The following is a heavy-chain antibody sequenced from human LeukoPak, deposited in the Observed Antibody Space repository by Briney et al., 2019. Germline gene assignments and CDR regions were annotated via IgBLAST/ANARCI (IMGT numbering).Heavy chain of an antibody. V-gene: IGHV4-34*01. CDR1: GGSFSGYY. J-gene: IGHJ3*02. CDR3: ARSPVYYYGSGSYYNGAFDI. D-gene: IGHD3-10*01. CDR2: INHSGST. Sequence: SETLSLTCAVYGGSFSGYYWSWIRQPPGKGLEWIGEINHSGSTNYNPSLKSRVTISVDTSKNQFSLKLSSVTAADTAVYYCARSPVYYYGSGSYYNGAFDIWGQGTMVTVSS.